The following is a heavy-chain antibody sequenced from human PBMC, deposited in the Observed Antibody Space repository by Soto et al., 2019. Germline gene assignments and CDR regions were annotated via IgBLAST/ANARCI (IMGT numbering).Heavy chain of an antibody. V-gene: IGHV1-69*06. Sequence: ASVKVSCKASGGTFSSYAISWVRQAPGQGLEWMGGIIPIFGTANYAQKFQGRVTITADKSTSTAYMELSSLRSEDTAVYYCAISLSLSSGSYDGAKTTGIYWGQGTLVTASS. J-gene: IGHJ4*02. CDR3: AISLSLSSGSYDGAKTTGIY. CDR1: GGTFSSYA. D-gene: IGHD3-10*01. CDR2: IIPIFGTA.